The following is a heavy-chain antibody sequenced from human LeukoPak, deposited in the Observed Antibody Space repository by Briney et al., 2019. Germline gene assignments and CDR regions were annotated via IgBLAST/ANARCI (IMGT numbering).Heavy chain of an antibody. CDR3: AREAQGGATALDL. CDR2: IKEDGSEK. CDR1: GFTISNYW. V-gene: IGHV3-7*04. J-gene: IGHJ5*02. Sequence: GSLRLSCAASGFTISNYWMSWVRQAPEKGLEWVANIKEDGSEKFYLDSAKGRFAISRDNAKNSLYLQMNSLRAEDRAVYYCAREAQGGATALDLWGQGTLVTVSS. D-gene: IGHD1-26*01.